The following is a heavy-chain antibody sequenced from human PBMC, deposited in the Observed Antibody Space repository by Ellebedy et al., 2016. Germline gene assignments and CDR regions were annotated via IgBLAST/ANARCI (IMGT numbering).Heavy chain of an antibody. Sequence: GGSLRLXXAASGFTFSSYAMHWVRQAPGKGLEWVAVISYDGSNKYYADSVKDRFTISRDNSKNTVYLQMSSLRTEDTGVYYCARGVPGSFENAFDLWGRGTMVTVSS. CDR3: ARGVPGSFENAFDL. D-gene: IGHD3-10*01. CDR2: ISYDGSNK. J-gene: IGHJ3*01. CDR1: GFTFSSYA. V-gene: IGHV3-30*04.